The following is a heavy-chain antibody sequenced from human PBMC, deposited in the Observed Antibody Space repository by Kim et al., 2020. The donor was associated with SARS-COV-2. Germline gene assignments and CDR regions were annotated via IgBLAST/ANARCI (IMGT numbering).Heavy chain of an antibody. CDR3: ARPRYSSSWYPFDY. J-gene: IGHJ4*02. D-gene: IGHD6-13*01. Sequence: SPSFEGQVTISVDKSISTAYLQWSGLKASDTAMYYCARPRYSSSWYPFDYWGQGTLVTVSS. V-gene: IGHV5-51*01.